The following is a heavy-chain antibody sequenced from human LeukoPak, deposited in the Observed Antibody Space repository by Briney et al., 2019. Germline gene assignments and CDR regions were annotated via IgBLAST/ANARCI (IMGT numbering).Heavy chain of an antibody. CDR3: ARNAFDI. J-gene: IGHJ3*02. CDR1: GGSFSGYY. CDR2: IYTSGST. V-gene: IGHV4-59*10. Sequence: SETLSLTCAVYGGSFSGYYWSWIRQPAGKGLEWIGRIYTSGSTDYNPSLKSRVTISIDTPKNQFSLKLSSVTAADTAVYYCARNAFDIWGQGTMVTVSS.